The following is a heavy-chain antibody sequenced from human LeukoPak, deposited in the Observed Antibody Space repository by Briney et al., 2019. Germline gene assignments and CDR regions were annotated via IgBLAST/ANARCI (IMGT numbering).Heavy chain of an antibody. D-gene: IGHD2-15*01. CDR1: GYTFTGYY. J-gene: IGHJ3*02. Sequence: ASVKVSCKASGYTFTGYYMHWVRQAPGQVLEWMGWIYPNSGGTNYAQKFQGRVTMTRDTSISTAYMELSRLRSDDTAVYYCARGWEYCSGGSCYLAFDIWGQGTMVTVSS. V-gene: IGHV1-2*02. CDR3: ARGWEYCSGGSCYLAFDI. CDR2: IYPNSGGT.